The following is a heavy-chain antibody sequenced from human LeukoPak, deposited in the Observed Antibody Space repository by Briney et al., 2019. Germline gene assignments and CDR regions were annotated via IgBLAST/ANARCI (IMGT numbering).Heavy chain of an antibody. CDR3: ARADSMIVVVTTFDY. J-gene: IGHJ4*02. D-gene: IGHD3-22*01. V-gene: IGHV3-30*19. CDR1: GFAFSSYG. CDR2: ISYDGSNK. Sequence: PGGSLRLSCVASGFAFSSYGMHWVRQAPGKGLEWVAVISYDGSNKYYADSVKGRFTISRDNSKNTLYLQMNSLRAEDTAVYYCARADSMIVVVTTFDYWGQGTLVTVSS.